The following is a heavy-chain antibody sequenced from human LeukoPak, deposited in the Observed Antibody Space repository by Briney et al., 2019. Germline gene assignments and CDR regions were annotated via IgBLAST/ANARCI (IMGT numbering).Heavy chain of an antibody. D-gene: IGHD3-16*01. CDR2: IYYSGST. V-gene: IGHV4-59*01. CDR3: ARDRLGNTVDY. CDR1: GGSISSYY. J-gene: IGHJ4*02. Sequence: SETLSLTCTVSGGSISSYYWSWIRQPPGKGLEWIGYIYYSGSTNYNPSLKSRVTISVDTSKNQFSLKLSSVTAADTAVYYCARDRLGNTVDYWGQGVLVTISS.